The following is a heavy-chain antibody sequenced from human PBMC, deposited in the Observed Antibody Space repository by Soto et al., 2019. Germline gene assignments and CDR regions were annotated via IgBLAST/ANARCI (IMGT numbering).Heavy chain of an antibody. CDR2: INPTVHTT. D-gene: IGHD3-22*01. J-gene: IGHJ5*02. V-gene: IGHV1-46*01. Sequence: ASVKVSCKASGYTFTTYFIHWVRQAPGQGLEWMGIINPTVHTTSYAQKFQGRVTMTSDTSTSTVYRELSSLRSEDTAVYYCARDRGPSSGYYPYWFDPWGQGTLVTVSS. CDR1: GYTFTTYF. CDR3: ARDRGPSSGYYPYWFDP.